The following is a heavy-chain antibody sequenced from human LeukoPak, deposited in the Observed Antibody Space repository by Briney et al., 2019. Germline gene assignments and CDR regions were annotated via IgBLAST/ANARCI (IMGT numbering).Heavy chain of an antibody. CDR2: IGTAGEI. Sequence: GGSLRLSCAASGFTFRSYDMHWVRQATGKGLEWVSGIGTAGEIYYPGSVRGRFTISRENAKNSLYLQMNSLRAGDTAVYYCARAAYSSTWYSRYFDLWGRGTLVTVSS. D-gene: IGHD6-13*01. CDR3: ARAAYSSTWYSRYFDL. J-gene: IGHJ2*01. CDR1: GFTFRSYD. V-gene: IGHV3-13*01.